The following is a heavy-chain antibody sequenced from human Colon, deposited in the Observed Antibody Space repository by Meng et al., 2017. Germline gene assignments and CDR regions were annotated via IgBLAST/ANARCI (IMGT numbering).Heavy chain of an antibody. Sequence: GGSLRLSCEVSGFTFSGYVMSWVRQAPGKGREGVSYISGSGGTTDYADSGKGRFTISRDNSQNTLYLQMNRLTVGDTDVYDCARGNYAGNPWDYWGQGTLVTVSS. D-gene: IGHD4-23*01. V-gene: IGHV3-23*01. CDR1: GFTFSGYV. J-gene: IGHJ4*02. CDR3: ARGNYAGNPWDY. CDR2: ISGSGGTT.